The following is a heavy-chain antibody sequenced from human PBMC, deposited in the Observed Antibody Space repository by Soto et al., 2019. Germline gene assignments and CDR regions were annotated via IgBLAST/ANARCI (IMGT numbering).Heavy chain of an antibody. Sequence: QVQLVQSGAEVKKPGSSVKVSCKASGGTFSSYAISWVRQAPGQWLEWMGGIIPIFGTANYAQKFQGRVTITADESTSTAYMELSSLRSEDTAVYYCASPPPCCSSTSCRSPWDYWGQGTLVTVSS. CDR3: ASPPPCCSSTSCRSPWDY. J-gene: IGHJ4*02. V-gene: IGHV1-69*01. CDR2: IIPIFGTA. D-gene: IGHD2-2*01. CDR1: GGTFSSYA.